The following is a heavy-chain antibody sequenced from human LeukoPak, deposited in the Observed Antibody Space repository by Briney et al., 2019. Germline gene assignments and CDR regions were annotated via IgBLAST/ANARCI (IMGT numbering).Heavy chain of an antibody. D-gene: IGHD1/OR15-1a*01. Sequence: GGSLRLSCAGSGFTFSDFWMTWVRQTPGKGLEWVANIKEDGTEKNLVDSVKGRFTISRDNTKNTLYLQMNSLRAEDTAVYYCARVGEHYYFDFWGQGTLVTVSS. CDR1: GFTFSDFW. CDR3: ARVGEHYYFDF. CDR2: IKEDGTEK. V-gene: IGHV3-7*03. J-gene: IGHJ4*02.